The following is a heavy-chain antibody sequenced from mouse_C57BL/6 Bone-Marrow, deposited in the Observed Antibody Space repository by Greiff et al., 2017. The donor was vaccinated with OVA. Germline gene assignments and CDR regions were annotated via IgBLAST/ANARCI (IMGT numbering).Heavy chain of an antibody. CDR1: GYSITSGYY. Sequence: EVQLQESGPGLVKPSQSLSLTCSVTGYSITSGYYWNWIRQFPGNKLEWMGYISYDGSNNYNPSLKNRISITRDTSKNQFFLKLNSVTTEDTATYYCARAFYDGYPYWYFDVWGTGTTVTVSS. V-gene: IGHV3-6*01. CDR2: ISYDGSN. CDR3: ARAFYDGYPYWYFDV. J-gene: IGHJ1*03. D-gene: IGHD2-3*01.